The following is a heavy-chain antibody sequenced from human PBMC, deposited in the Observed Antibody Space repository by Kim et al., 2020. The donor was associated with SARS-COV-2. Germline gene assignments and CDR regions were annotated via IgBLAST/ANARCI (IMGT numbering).Heavy chain of an antibody. D-gene: IGHD5-18*01. CDR2: IFNGGDT. CDR1: GGPMRSSGYY. J-gene: IGHJ1*01. CDR3: ATGGGHTAIDRDFVF. Sequence: SQTLSLTCTFSGGPMRSSGYYWGWLRHSPGKGLEWIGSIFNGGDTNYNPSLKSRVTISVDTSKNQFSLKVRSVTAADTAVYYCATGGGHTAIDRDFVFWG. V-gene: IGHV4-39*02.